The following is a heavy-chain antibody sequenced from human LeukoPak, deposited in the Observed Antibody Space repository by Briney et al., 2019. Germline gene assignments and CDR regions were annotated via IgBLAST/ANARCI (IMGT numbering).Heavy chain of an antibody. CDR3: ARANYHDY. J-gene: IGHJ4*02. V-gene: IGHV3-74*01. CDR1: GFTFSSYW. Sequence: PGGSLRPSCAASGFTFSSYWMHWVRQAPGKGLVWVSRINSDGTITSYADSVKGRFTISRDNAKNTLYVQMNSLRAEDTGVYYCARANYHDYWGQGTLVTVSS. CDR2: INSDGTIT. D-gene: IGHD2-2*01.